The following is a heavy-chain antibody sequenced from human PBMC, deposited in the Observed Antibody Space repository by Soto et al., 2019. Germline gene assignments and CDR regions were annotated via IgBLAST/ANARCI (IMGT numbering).Heavy chain of an antibody. V-gene: IGHV4-30-4*01. J-gene: IGHJ4*02. CDR2: IYYSGST. CDR1: GGSISSGDYY. D-gene: IGHD3-22*01. Sequence: QVQLQESGPGLVKPSQTLSLTCTVSGGSISSGDYYWSWIRQPPGKGLEWIGYIYYSGSTYYNPSLKSRVTISVDRSQNQFSLKLSSVTAADTAVYYCARDQGRFYYDSSGEFDYWGQGTLVTVSS. CDR3: ARDQGRFYYDSSGEFDY.